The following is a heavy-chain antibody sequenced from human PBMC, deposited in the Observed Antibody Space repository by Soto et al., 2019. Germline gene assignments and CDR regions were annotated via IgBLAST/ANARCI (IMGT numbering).Heavy chain of an antibody. J-gene: IGHJ5*02. CDR2: IYPGDSDT. Sequence: GESLKISCKGSGYSFTSYWIGWVRQMPGKGLEGMGIIYPGDSDTRYSPSFQGQVTISADKSISTAYLQWSSLKASDTAMYYCGGNKGDSSSSGWFDPWGQGTLVTVS. D-gene: IGHD6-6*01. CDR1: GYSFTSYW. CDR3: GGNKGDSSSSGWFDP. V-gene: IGHV5-51*01.